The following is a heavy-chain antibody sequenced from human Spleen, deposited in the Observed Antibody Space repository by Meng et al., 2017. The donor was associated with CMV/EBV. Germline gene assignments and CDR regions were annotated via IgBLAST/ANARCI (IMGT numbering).Heavy chain of an antibody. Sequence: VSCRASGYTFTSHGITWVRQAPGQGLEWMGWISPSISSTNYAQRLEGRVTMTTDRSTTTAYLELKSLRYDDTAVYFCARGTGIFDYWGQGTLVTVSS. J-gene: IGHJ4*02. CDR2: ISPSISST. V-gene: IGHV1-18*04. CDR3: ARGTGIFDY. D-gene: IGHD7-27*01. CDR1: GYTFTSHG.